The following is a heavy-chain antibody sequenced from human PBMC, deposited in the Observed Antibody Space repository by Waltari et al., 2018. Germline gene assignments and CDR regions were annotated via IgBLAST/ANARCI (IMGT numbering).Heavy chain of an antibody. CDR2: ISAYNGNT. CDR3: ALLPSYWNAFDI. CDR1: GYTFSNYD. J-gene: IGHJ3*02. V-gene: IGHV1-18*01. Sequence: QVQLVQSGAEVKNPGASVKLSCKTSGYTFSNYDVSWVRQAPGRGLEWMGWISAYNGNTNYAQKLQGRGTMTTDTSTSTAYMELRSLISDDTAVYYCALLPSYWNAFDIWGQGTMVTVSS. D-gene: IGHD1-26*01.